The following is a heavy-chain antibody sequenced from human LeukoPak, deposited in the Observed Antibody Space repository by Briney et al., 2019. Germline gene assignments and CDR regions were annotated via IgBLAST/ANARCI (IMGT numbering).Heavy chain of an antibody. CDR1: GGTFSSYA. Sequence: VASVKVSCKASGGTFSSYAISWVRQAPGQGLEWMGGIIPIFGTANYAQKFQGRVTITADESTSTAYMELSSLRSEDTALYYCAREMESLANGFDLWGQGTMVTVSS. D-gene: IGHD3-3*01. J-gene: IGHJ3*01. CDR3: AREMESLANGFDL. V-gene: IGHV1-69*13. CDR2: IIPIFGTA.